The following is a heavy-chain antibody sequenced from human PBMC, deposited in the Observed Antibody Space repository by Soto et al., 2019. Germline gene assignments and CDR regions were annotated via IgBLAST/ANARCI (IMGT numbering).Heavy chain of an antibody. CDR2: IIPIFGTA. V-gene: IGHV1-69*13. D-gene: IGHD2-2*01. Sequence: SVNVSCKAAGGTFSGDAVSWVRQAAGQGVEGMGGIIPIFGTANYAQKFQGRVTITADESTSTAYMELSSLRSEDTAVYYCARDYRYCSSTRCDESPWFAPWGQGTLATVSS. CDR1: GGTFSGDA. J-gene: IGHJ5*02. CDR3: ARDYRYCSSTRCDESPWFAP.